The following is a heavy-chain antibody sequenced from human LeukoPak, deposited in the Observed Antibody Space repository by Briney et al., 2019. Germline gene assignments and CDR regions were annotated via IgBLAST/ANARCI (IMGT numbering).Heavy chain of an antibody. CDR1: GFTFSDYY. CDR2: ISSSGSTI. J-gene: IGHJ4*02. V-gene: IGHV3-11*01. D-gene: IGHD2-15*01. Sequence: PGGSLRLSCAASGFTFSDYYMSWIRQAPGKGLEWVSYISSSGSTIYYAASVKGRFTISRDNAKNSMYLQMNSLRAEDTAVYYCTGYCSGGSCFTAGYWGQGTLVTVSS. CDR3: TGYCSGGSCFTAGY.